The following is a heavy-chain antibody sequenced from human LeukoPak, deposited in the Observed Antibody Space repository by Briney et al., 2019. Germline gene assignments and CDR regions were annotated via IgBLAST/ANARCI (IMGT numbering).Heavy chain of an antibody. D-gene: IGHD3-3*01. V-gene: IGHV3-21*01. J-gene: IGHJ3*02. CDR1: GFTFSSYS. Sequence: GGSLRLSCAASGFTFSSYSMNWVRQAPGKGLEWVSSISSSSSYIYYADSVKGRFTISRDNAKNSLYLQMNSLRVEDTAVYYCARDPGVAFDIWGQGTMVTVSP. CDR2: ISSSSSYI. CDR3: ARDPGVAFDI.